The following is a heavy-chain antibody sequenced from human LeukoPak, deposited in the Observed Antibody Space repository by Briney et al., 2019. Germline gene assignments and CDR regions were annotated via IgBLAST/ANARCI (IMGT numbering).Heavy chain of an antibody. Sequence: GGSLRLSCAASGFALSHYSLTWVRQAPGKGLEWVSSISTTSAYIHYAESVKGRFSISRDNIDNVVYLQMNSLRVEDTAVYYCARVAVAGPTGWFDPWGQGTLVTVSS. CDR2: ISTTSAYI. CDR3: ARVAVAGPTGWFDP. D-gene: IGHD6-19*01. J-gene: IGHJ5*02. V-gene: IGHV3-21*01. CDR1: GFALSHYS.